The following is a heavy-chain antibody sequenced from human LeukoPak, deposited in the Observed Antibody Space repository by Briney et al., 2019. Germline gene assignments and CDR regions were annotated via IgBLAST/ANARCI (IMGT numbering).Heavy chain of an antibody. CDR1: GFTFSSYS. D-gene: IGHD3-22*01. Sequence: PGGSLRLSCAASGFTFSSYSMNWVRQAPGKGLEWVGRIKSKTDGGTTDYAAPVKGRFTISRDDSKNTLYLQMNSLKTEGTAVYYCTTGLSVVPSHYWGQGTLVTVSS. CDR3: TTGLSVVPSHY. J-gene: IGHJ4*02. CDR2: IKSKTDGGTT. V-gene: IGHV3-15*01.